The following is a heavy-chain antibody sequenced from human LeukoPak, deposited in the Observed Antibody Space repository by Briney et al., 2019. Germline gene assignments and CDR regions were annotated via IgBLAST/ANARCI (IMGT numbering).Heavy chain of an antibody. V-gene: IGHV4-39*01. CDR1: GGSISSSSYY. J-gene: IGHJ6*02. CDR2: IYYSGST. CDR3: ARRTRSESITIFGVVPNPTYGMDV. D-gene: IGHD3-3*01. Sequence: SETLSLTCTVSGGSISSSSYYWGWIRQPPGKGLEWIGSIYYSGSTYYNPSLKSRVTISVDTSKNQFSLKLSSVPAADTAVYYCARRTRSESITIFGVVPNPTYGMDVWGQGTTVTVSS.